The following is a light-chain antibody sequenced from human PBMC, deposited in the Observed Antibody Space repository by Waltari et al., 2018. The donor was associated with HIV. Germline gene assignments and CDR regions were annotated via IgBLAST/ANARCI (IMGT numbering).Light chain of an antibody. CDR1: SSNIGAPYD. J-gene: IGLJ3*02. CDR3: QSYDSGLGASV. V-gene: IGLV1-40*01. Sequence: QSVLTQPPSVSGAPGRSVIITCTGNSSNIGAPYDVHWYQQLQGAAPKFLISVSTNRPSAVRDRLSVSKSGTSASLAITGRQAGDESDYYCQSYDSGLGASVFGGGTKLTVL. CDR2: VST.